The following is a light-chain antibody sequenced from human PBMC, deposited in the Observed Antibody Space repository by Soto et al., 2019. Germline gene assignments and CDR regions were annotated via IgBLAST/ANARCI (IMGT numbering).Light chain of an antibody. V-gene: IGLV1-47*02. CDR2: SQN. Sequence: QSVLTQPPSASGTPGQRVAISCSGSRSNIGNNHVYWYQQLPGTAPKLLIYSQNQRPAGVPARFSGSKSGTSASLAISGLRSEDEAAYYCQSYDSSLSRRWVFGGGTKVTVL. CDR1: RSNIGNNH. CDR3: QSYDSSLSRRWV. J-gene: IGLJ3*02.